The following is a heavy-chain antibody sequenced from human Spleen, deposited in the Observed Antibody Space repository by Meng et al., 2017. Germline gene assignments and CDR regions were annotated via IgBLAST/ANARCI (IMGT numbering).Heavy chain of an antibody. V-gene: IGHV3-21*01. CDR1: GFTFSTNA. CDR2: ITTNGSYI. J-gene: IGHJ4*02. Sequence: GGSLRLSCTASGFTFSTNAMNWFRQAPGKGLEWVSYITTNGSYIFYADSVKGRFTIFRENAKNSLYLQMNSLRAEDTAVYYCATGGGSDYWDQGTLVTVSS. D-gene: IGHD1-26*01. CDR3: ATGGGSDY.